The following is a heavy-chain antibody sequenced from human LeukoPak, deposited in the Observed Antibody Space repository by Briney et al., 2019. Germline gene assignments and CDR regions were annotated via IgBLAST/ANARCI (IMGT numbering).Heavy chain of an antibody. D-gene: IGHD2-8*01. V-gene: IGHV3-30*03. CDR1: GFTFSSYG. Sequence: GGSLRLSCAASGFTFSSYGMHWVRQAPGKGLEWVAVISYDGSNKYYADSVKGRFTISRDNSKNTLYLQMNSLRAEDTAVYYCARDVLQDAFDIWGQGTMVTVSS. J-gene: IGHJ3*02. CDR2: ISYDGSNK. CDR3: ARDVLQDAFDI.